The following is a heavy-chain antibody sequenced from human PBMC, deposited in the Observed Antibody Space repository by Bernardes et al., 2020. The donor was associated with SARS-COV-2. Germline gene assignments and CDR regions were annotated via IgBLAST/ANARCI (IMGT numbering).Heavy chain of an antibody. J-gene: IGHJ6*02. Sequence: GWSLRLSCAASGFTFSSYAMHWVRQAPGKGLEWVAVISYDGSNKYYADSVKGRFTISRDNSKNTLYLQMNSLRAEDTAVYYCARAYGGNYYYGMDVWGQGTTVTVSS. D-gene: IGHD4-17*01. V-gene: IGHV3-30-3*01. CDR3: ARAYGGNYYYGMDV. CDR2: ISYDGSNK. CDR1: GFTFSSYA.